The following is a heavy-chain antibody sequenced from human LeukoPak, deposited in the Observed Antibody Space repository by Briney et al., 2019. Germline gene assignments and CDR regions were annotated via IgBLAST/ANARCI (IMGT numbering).Heavy chain of an antibody. CDR3: ARRAGAYSHPYDY. J-gene: IGHJ4*02. CDR2: ISSGGDSI. D-gene: IGHD4/OR15-4a*01. CDR1: GITFSDHY. Sequence: PGGSLRLSCAASGITFSDHYMSWIRQAPGKGLEWLSYISSGGDSIYYADSVKGRFTISRDNAKNSVSLQMNSLRAEDTAVYYCARRAGAYSHPYDYWGQGTLVTVSS. V-gene: IGHV3-11*01.